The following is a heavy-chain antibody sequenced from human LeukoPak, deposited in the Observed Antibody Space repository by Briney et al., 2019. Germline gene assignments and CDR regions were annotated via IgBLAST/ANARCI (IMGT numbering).Heavy chain of an antibody. D-gene: IGHD6-19*01. Sequence: GGSLRLSCAASGFTFSSYSMNWVRQAPGKGLEWVSSISSSSSYIYYADSVKGRFTISRDNAKNSLYLQMNSLRAEDTAVYYCANHLGSGWSFKYWGQGTLVTVSS. V-gene: IGHV3-21*01. J-gene: IGHJ4*02. CDR2: ISSSSSYI. CDR1: GFTFSSYS. CDR3: ANHLGSGWSFKY.